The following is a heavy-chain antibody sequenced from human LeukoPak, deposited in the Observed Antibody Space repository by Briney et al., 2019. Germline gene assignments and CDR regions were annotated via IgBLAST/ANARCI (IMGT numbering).Heavy chain of an antibody. CDR2: INPNSGGT. V-gene: IGHV1-2*02. CDR3: ARDTGYCSSTSCYRYYYYYMDV. CDR1: GYTFTSYG. Sequence: GASVKVSCKASGYTFTSYGISWVRQAPGQGLEWMGWINPNSGGTNYAQKFQGRVTMTRDTSISTAYMELSRLRSDDTAVYYCARDTGYCSSTSCYRYYYYYMDVWGKGTTVTVSS. D-gene: IGHD2-2*01. J-gene: IGHJ6*03.